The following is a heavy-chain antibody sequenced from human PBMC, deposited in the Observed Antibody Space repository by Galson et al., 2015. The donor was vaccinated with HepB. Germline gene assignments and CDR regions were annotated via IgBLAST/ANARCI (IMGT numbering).Heavy chain of an antibody. D-gene: IGHD1-7*01. J-gene: IGHJ3*02. CDR2: TYYRSKWYN. CDR3: ARAPWYNWNYRRHAFDI. V-gene: IGHV6-1*01. Sequence: CAISGDSVSSHSAAWNWIRQSPSRGLEWLGRTYYRSKWYNDYAVSVKSRITINPDTSKNQFSLQLDSVTPEDTAVYYCARAPWYNWNYRRHAFDIWGQGTMVTVSS. CDR1: GDSVSSHSAA.